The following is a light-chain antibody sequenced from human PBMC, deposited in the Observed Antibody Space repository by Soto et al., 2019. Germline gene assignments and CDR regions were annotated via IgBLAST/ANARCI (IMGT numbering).Light chain of an antibody. Sequence: IQMTQSPSSVSASVGDRVTITCRASQGVSSWLAWYQQNPGKAPRLLIYAASFLHGGVSSRFSGSGSGSDFTLTISSLQPDDFATYYCQQASSFPLTFGGGTKVDMK. CDR1: QGVSSW. J-gene: IGKJ4*01. V-gene: IGKV1-12*01. CDR3: QQASSFPLT. CDR2: AAS.